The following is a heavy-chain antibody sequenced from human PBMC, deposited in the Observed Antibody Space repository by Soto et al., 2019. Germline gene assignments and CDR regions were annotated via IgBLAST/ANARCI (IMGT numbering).Heavy chain of an antibody. D-gene: IGHD2-21*02. CDR2: ISYDGSNK. CDR1: GFTFSSYA. Sequence: QVQLVESGGGVVQPGRSLRLSCAASGFTFSSYAMHWVRQAPGKGLEWVVVISYDGSNKYYADSVKGRFTISRDNSKNTLYLQMNSLRAEDTAVYYCARGDLVYCGGDCTNAFDIWGQGTMVTVSS. CDR3: ARGDLVYCGGDCTNAFDI. V-gene: IGHV3-30-3*01. J-gene: IGHJ3*02.